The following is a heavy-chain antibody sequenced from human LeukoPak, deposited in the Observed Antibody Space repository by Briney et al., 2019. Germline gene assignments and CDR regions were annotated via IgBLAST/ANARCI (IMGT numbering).Heavy chain of an antibody. CDR1: GGSISTYY. Sequence: PSETLSLTCTVSGGSISTYYWSWIRQPPGKGLEWIGYTFYSGDTNYNPSLKSRVTISVDTSKKQLSLKLSSVTAADTAVYYCARGNGYNVYWGQGTLVTVSS. CDR3: ARGNGYNVY. CDR2: TFYSGDT. V-gene: IGHV4-59*01. J-gene: IGHJ4*02. D-gene: IGHD5-24*01.